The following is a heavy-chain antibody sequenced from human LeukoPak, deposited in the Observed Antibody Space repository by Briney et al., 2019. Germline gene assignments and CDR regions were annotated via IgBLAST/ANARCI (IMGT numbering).Heavy chain of an antibody. D-gene: IGHD2-15*01. Sequence: GASVKVSCKASGYTFTSYGISWVRQAPGQGLEWMGWISAYNGNTNYAQKLQGRVTMTTDTSTSTAYMELRSLRSDDTAVYYCAMPSRDYCGSCLRYYYYGMDVWGQGTTVTVSS. CDR2: ISAYNGNT. J-gene: IGHJ6*02. CDR3: AMPSRDYCGSCLRYYYYGMDV. CDR1: GYTFTSYG. V-gene: IGHV1-18*01.